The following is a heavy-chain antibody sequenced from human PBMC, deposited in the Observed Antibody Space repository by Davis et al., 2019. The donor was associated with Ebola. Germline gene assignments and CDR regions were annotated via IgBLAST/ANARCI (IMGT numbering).Heavy chain of an antibody. CDR1: GFTFSSYA. CDR3: ARGWIQLWFDY. V-gene: IGHV3-30-3*01. D-gene: IGHD5-18*01. CDR2: ISYDGSNK. J-gene: IGHJ4*02. Sequence: GESLKISCAASGFTFSSYAMHWVRQAPGKGLEWVAVISYDGSNKYYADSVKGRFTISRDNSKNTLYLQMNSLGAEDTAVYYCARGWIQLWFDYWGQGTLVTVSS.